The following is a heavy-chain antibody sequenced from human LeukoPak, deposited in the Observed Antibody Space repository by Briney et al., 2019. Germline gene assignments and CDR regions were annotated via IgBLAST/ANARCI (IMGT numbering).Heavy chain of an antibody. D-gene: IGHD1-26*01. Sequence: GGSLRLSCAASGFTFDDYGMSWVRQAPGKGLEWVANIKQDGSEKYYVDSVKGRFTISRDNAKNSLYLQMNSLRAEDTAVYYCAREAASGSYMNYWGQGTLVTVSS. CDR1: GFTFDDYG. J-gene: IGHJ4*02. CDR2: IKQDGSEK. CDR3: AREAASGSYMNY. V-gene: IGHV3-7*01.